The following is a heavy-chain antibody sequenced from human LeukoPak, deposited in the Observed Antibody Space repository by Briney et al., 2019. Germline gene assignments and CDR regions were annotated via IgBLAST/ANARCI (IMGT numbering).Heavy chain of an antibody. V-gene: IGHV3-48*03. Sequence: GGSLRLSCAASGFTFSSYEMNWVRQAPGKGLEWVSYISSSGSTIYYADSVKGRFTISRDNAKNSLYLQMNSLRAEDTAVYYCARDLITMVRGIDYWGQGTLVTVSS. J-gene: IGHJ4*02. D-gene: IGHD3-10*01. CDR2: ISSSGSTI. CDR3: ARDLITMVRGIDY. CDR1: GFTFSSYE.